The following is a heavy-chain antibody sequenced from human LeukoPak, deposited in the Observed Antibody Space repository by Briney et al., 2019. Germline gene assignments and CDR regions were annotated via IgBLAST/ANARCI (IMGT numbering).Heavy chain of an antibody. CDR2: IYTSGST. D-gene: IGHD3-3*01. J-gene: IGHJ3*02. CDR1: GGSISSDNYH. V-gene: IGHV4-61*02. CDR3: ARRQITIFGVITHHDAFDI. Sequence: SETLSLTCTVSGGSISSDNYHWSWIRQPAGKGLEWIGRIYTSGSTNYNPSLKSRVTISVDTSKNQFSLKLSSVTAADTAVYYCARRQITIFGVITHHDAFDIWGQGTMVTVSS.